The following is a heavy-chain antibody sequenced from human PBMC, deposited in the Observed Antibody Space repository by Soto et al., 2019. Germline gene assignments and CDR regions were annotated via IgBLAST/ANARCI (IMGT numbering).Heavy chain of an antibody. V-gene: IGHV1-69*13. J-gene: IGHJ4*02. CDR2: IIPIFGTA. D-gene: IGHD3-10*01. CDR3: ARDFGQYYFDY. CDR1: GGTFSSYA. Sequence: GASVKVSCKASGGTFSSYAISWVRQAPGQGLEWMEGIIPIFGTANYAQKFQGRVTITADESTSTAYMELSSLRSEDTAVYYCARDFGQYYFDYWGQGTLVTVSS.